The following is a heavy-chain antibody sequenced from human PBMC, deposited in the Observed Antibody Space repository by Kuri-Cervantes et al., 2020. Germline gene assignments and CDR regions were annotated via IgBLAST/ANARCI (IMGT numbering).Heavy chain of an antibody. CDR1: RGSISSGDYY. Sequence: SETLSLTCTVSRGSISSGDYYWSWIRQPPGKGLEWIGEINHSGSTNYNPSLKSRVTISVDTSKNQFSLKLSSVTAADTAVYYCARVTSASDYDFWSGYYPPDAFDIWGQGTMVTVSS. D-gene: IGHD3-3*01. V-gene: IGHV4-39*07. CDR3: ARVTSASDYDFWSGYYPPDAFDI. CDR2: INHSGST. J-gene: IGHJ3*02.